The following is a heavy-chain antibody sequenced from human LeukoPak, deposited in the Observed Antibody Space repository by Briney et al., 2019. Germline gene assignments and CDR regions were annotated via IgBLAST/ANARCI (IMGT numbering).Heavy chain of an antibody. CDR1: GYTFTGYY. CDR2: FNPNSGGT. J-gene: IGHJ4*02. V-gene: IGHV1-2*02. Sequence: ASVKVSCKASGYTFTGYYMHWVRQAPGQGLEWMGWFNPNSGGTNYAQKFQGRVTITADKSTSTAYMELSSLRSEDTAVYYCARDLSSSWYGQANSPSFDYWGQGTLVTVSS. CDR3: ARDLSSSWYGQANSPSFDY. D-gene: IGHD6-13*01.